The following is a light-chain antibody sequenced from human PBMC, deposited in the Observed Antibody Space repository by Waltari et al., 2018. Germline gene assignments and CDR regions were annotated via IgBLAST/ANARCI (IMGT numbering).Light chain of an antibody. V-gene: IGKV1-39*01. Sequence: DIQMTQSPSSLSASVGARVTITCRASQSISSYLNWYQQKPGKAPQLLIYAASSLQSGVPSRFSGSGSGRDFTLSISSLQPEDFATYYCQQSYSHTRTFGQGTKVEIK. CDR3: QQSYSHTRT. J-gene: IGKJ1*01. CDR1: QSISSY. CDR2: AAS.